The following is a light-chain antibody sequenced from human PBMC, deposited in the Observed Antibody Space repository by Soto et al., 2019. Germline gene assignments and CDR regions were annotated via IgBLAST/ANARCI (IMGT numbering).Light chain of an antibody. Sequence: DIQMTQSASSLSASVGDRVAITCRTSQSIINYLNWYQQREGKAPKLLIFAAASLQSGVPPRFSSSGSGTDFNLTISVLQPEEFATEYCQQSHSTPYTFGLGTKLEVK. V-gene: IGKV1-39*01. CDR1: QSIINY. CDR2: AAA. CDR3: QQSHSTPYT. J-gene: IGKJ2*01.